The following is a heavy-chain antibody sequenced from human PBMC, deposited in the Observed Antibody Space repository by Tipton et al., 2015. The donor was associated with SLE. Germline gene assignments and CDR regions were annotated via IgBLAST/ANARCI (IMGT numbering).Heavy chain of an antibody. D-gene: IGHD6-25*01. CDR3: ARRGVSGGYFDY. J-gene: IGHJ4*02. CDR1: GGSFSGYY. Sequence: LRLSCAVYGGSFSGYYWSWIRQPPGKGLEWIGEINHSGSTNYNPSLKSRVTISVDTSKNQFSLKLSSVTAADTAVYYCARRGVSGGYFDYWGQGTLVTVSS. V-gene: IGHV4-34*01. CDR2: INHSGST.